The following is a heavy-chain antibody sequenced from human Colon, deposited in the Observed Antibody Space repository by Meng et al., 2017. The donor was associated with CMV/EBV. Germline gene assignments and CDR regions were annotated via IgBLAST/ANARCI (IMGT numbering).Heavy chain of an antibody. J-gene: IGHJ4*02. V-gene: IGHV4-59*11. CDR1: GESMRSHY. CDR2: VYYSGSA. CDR3: ARGLGHASNNSHDY. Sequence: ESLRLSCTVSGESMRSHYWSWIRQPPGKGLEWMGHVYYSGSATYSPSLRSRVSILLDMSKNQFSLKLRSVSAADTAMYFCARGLGHASNNSHDYWGQGTLVTVSS. D-gene: IGHD1-1*01.